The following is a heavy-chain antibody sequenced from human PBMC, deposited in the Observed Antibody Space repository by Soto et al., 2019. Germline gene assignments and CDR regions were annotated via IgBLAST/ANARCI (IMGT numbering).Heavy chain of an antibody. Sequence: VSTRASGGTFISSNISWVRQAPPQGREWMGGIIYYIGITNYAQKLQGRVTISADTSTNTAYMELSSVRSEDTAVYYCARASPLIAIFGVALGYFDYWGQGTLVTVSS. CDR1: GGTFISSN. D-gene: IGHD3-3*01. CDR3: ARASPLIAIFGVALGYFDY. J-gene: IGHJ4*02. V-gene: IGHV1-69*10. CDR2: IIYYIGIT.